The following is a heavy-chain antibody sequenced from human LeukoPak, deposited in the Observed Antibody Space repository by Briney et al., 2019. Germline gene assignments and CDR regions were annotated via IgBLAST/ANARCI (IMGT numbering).Heavy chain of an antibody. Sequence: PSETLSLTCTVSGGSISSYYWSWIRQPPGKGLEWIGYIYYSGSTNYNPSLKSRVTISVDTSKNQFSPKLSSVTAADTAVYYCASAEYSYCSGGSCHPGHFQHWGQGTLVTVSS. D-gene: IGHD2-15*01. CDR1: GGSISSYY. V-gene: IGHV4-59*01. J-gene: IGHJ1*01. CDR2: IYYSGST. CDR3: ASAEYSYCSGGSCHPGHFQH.